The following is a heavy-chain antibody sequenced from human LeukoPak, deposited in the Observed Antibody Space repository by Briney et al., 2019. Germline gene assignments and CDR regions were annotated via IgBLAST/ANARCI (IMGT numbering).Heavy chain of an antibody. J-gene: IGHJ4*02. CDR3: ARHLARGYSYGYDY. CDR1: GVSIISSSYY. V-gene: IGHV4-39*01. Sequence: SETLSLTCTVSGVSIISSSYYWGWIRQPPGKGLEWIGSIYYSGSIYYNPSLKSRVAISVDTSNNQFSLKLSSVTAVDTAVYYCARHLARGYSYGYDYWGQGTLVTVSS. D-gene: IGHD5-18*01. CDR2: IYYSGSI.